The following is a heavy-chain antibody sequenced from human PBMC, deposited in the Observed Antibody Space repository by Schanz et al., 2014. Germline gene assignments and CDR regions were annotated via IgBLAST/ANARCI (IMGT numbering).Heavy chain of an antibody. CDR1: GFSVSNTY. J-gene: IGHJ4*02. Sequence: VQLAESGGGLLQPGGSLRLSCAVSGFSVSNTYMHWVRQPPGKGLEWVSVINSAGTTYYADSVKGRFTFSRDSSKNTVYLQMDSLRADDTSVYYCARGRGYIIGQWGQGILVTVSS. CDR3: ARGRGYIIGQ. V-gene: IGHV3-53*01. D-gene: IGHD3-10*01. CDR2: INSAGTT.